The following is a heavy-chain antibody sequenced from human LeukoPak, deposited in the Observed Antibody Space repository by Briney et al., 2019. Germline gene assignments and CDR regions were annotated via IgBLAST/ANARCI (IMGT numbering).Heavy chain of an antibody. D-gene: IGHD1-1*01. CDR2: INWNGGST. CDR3: ARGKYPDNDDYMDV. V-gene: IGHV3-20*04. Sequence: GGSLRVSCAASGFTFDDHGMTWVRQAPGKGLEWVSGINWNGGSTGYADSVKGRFTISRDNAKNSLYLQMSSLRAEDTALYYCARGKYPDNDDYMDVWGKGTTVIVSS. J-gene: IGHJ6*03. CDR1: GFTFDDHG.